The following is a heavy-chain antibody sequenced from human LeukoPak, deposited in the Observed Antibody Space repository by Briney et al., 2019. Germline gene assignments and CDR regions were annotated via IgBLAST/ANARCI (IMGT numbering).Heavy chain of an antibody. V-gene: IGHV3-11*01. Sequence: GSLRLSCAAYGFTFSEYYMTWIRQAPGKGLEWVSYISGVASDIHYADSVKGRFTISRDNAKNSVYLQVNSLRAEDTAVYYCARGGAHGMDVWGQGTTVTVSS. CDR3: ARGGAHGMDV. CDR1: GFTFSEYY. CDR2: ISGVASDI. J-gene: IGHJ6*02. D-gene: IGHD1-26*01.